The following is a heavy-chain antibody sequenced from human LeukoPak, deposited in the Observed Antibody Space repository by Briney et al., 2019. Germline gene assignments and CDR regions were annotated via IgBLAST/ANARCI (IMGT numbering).Heavy chain of an antibody. V-gene: IGHV3-48*03. Sequence: GGSLRLXCAASGFTFSSYEMNWVRQAPGKGLEWVSYISSSGSTIYYADSVKGRFTISRDNAKNSLYLQMNSLRAEDTAVYYCARDASRRVGATIPGFDYWGQGTLVTVSS. CDR3: ARDASRRVGATIPGFDY. D-gene: IGHD1-26*01. CDR1: GFTFSSYE. J-gene: IGHJ4*02. CDR2: ISSSGSTI.